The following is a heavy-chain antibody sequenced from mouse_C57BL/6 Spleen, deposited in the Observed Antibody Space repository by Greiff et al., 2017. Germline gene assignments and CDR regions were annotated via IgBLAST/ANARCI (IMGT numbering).Heavy chain of an antibody. CDR3: ARWGYYCSFYAMDY. CDR2: INPNNGGT. CDR1: GYTFTDYY. Sequence: EVQLQQSGPELVKPGASVKISCKASGYTFTDYYMNWVKQSHGKSLEWIGDINPNNGGTSYNQKFKGKATLTVDKSSSTAYMALRSLTSEDSAVYYCARWGYYCSFYAMDYWGQGTSVTVSS. J-gene: IGHJ4*01. V-gene: IGHV1-26*01. D-gene: IGHD1-1*01.